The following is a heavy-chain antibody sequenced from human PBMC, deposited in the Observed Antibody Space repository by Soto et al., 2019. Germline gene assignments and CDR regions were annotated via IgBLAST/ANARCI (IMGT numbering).Heavy chain of an antibody. J-gene: IGHJ5*02. Sequence: GGSLRLSCAAYGFTFSSYAVSWVRQAPGKGLEWVSAISGSGGTTYYADSVKGRFTISRDNSKNTLYLQMNSLRADDTAVYYCARDLVVTIPFNWFDPWGQGTLVTVSS. CDR2: ISGSGGTT. V-gene: IGHV3-23*01. CDR3: ARDLVVTIPFNWFDP. CDR1: GFTFSSYA. D-gene: IGHD3-3*01.